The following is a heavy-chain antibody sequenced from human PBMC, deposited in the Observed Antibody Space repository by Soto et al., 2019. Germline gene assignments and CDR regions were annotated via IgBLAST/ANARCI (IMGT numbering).Heavy chain of an antibody. CDR2: ISGSGGST. CDR3: AKWDLRFLEWLPAPFDY. CDR1: GFTFSSYA. Sequence: WGSLRLSCAASGFTFSSYAMSWVRQAPGKGLEWVSAISGSGGSTYYADSVKGRFTISRDNSKNTLYLQMNSLRAEDTAVYYCAKWDLRFLEWLPAPFDYWGQGTLVTVSS. V-gene: IGHV3-23*01. J-gene: IGHJ4*02. D-gene: IGHD3-3*01.